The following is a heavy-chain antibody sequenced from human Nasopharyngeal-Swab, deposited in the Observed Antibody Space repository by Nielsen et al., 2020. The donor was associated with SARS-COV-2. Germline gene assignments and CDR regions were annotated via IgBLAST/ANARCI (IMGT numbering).Heavy chain of an antibody. V-gene: IGHV3-7*02. D-gene: IGHD3-22*01. J-gene: IGHJ6*02. CDR2: IKQDGSEK. Sequence: VRQMPGKGLERVANIKQDGSEKYYVDSVKGRFTISRDNAKNSLYLQMNSLRAEDTAVYYCARAGDSSGYYFYYYYGMDVWGQGTTVTVSS. CDR3: ARAGDSSGYYFYYYYGMDV.